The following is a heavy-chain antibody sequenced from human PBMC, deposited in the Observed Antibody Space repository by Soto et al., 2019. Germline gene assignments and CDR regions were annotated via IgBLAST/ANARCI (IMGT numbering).Heavy chain of an antibody. CDR1: GGTFSSYA. Sequence: QVQLVQSGAEVKKPGSSVKVSCKASGGTFSSYAISWVRQAPGQGLEWMGGIIPIFGTANYTQKFQGRVTITADESTSTAYMELSSLRSEDTAVYYCAPSYYDILTGYYTPYGMDVWGQGTTVTVSS. CDR2: IIPIFGTA. V-gene: IGHV1-69*01. CDR3: APSYYDILTGYYTPYGMDV. D-gene: IGHD3-9*01. J-gene: IGHJ6*02.